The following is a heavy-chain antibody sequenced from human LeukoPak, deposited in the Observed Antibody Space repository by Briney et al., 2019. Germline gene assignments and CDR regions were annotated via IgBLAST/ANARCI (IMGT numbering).Heavy chain of an antibody. Sequence: ERPLRLSCAASGFTFSGYHMHWVRHAPGKGLEWVAVITYDGSKKYFADSVKGRFNISRHNSKNSLSLQMNSLRAENTAVYYCSMGVNSWQVDYWGQGTLVTV. CDR3: SMGVNSWQVDY. V-gene: IGHV3-30*03. J-gene: IGHJ4*02. CDR1: GFTFSGYH. CDR2: ITYDGSKK. D-gene: IGHD3-16*01.